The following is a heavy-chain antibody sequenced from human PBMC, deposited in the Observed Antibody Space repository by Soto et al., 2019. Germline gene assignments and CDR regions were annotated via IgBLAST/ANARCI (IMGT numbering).Heavy chain of an antibody. CDR3: VRGMNPLF. Sequence: GGSLRLSCAASGFTLRTYTMNWVRQAPGKGLEWVSSISISSSDRYYADSVRGRFTISRDNAKNALYLQMNSLRADDTAVYFCVRGMNPLFGGQGTLVTVSS. V-gene: IGHV3-21*06. CDR2: ISISSSDR. J-gene: IGHJ4*01. CDR1: GFTLRTYT.